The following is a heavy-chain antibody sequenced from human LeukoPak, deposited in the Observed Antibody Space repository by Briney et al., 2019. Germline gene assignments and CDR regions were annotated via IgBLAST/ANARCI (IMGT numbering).Heavy chain of an antibody. CDR1: GGTFSSYA. J-gene: IGHJ5*02. CDR3: ARGVPYGDYVAFWFDP. V-gene: IGHV1-69*13. CDR2: IIPIFSTA. Sequence: ASVKVSCKASGGTFSSYAISWVRQAPGQGLEWMGGIIPIFSTANYAQKFQGRVTITADESTSTAYMELSSLRSEDTAVYYCARGVPYGDYVAFWFDPWGQGTPVTVSS. D-gene: IGHD4-17*01.